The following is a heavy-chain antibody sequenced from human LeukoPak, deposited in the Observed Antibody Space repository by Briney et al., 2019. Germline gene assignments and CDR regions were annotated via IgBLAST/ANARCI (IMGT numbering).Heavy chain of an antibody. D-gene: IGHD3-10*01. CDR3: ARDAGYYVSGSSLDY. V-gene: IGHV1-46*01. CDR2: ISPSGDST. J-gene: IGHJ4*02. Sequence: ASVKVSCKASGNTFTRNYVQWVRQAPGQGLEWMGIISPSGDSTTYAQKFQGRVTMTRDTSTRTVYMELSSLRSEDTAVYYCARDAGYYVSGSSLDYWGQGTLDTVSS. CDR1: GNTFTRNY.